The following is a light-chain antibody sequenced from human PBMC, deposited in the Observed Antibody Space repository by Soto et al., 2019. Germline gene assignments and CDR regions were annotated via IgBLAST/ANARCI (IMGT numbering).Light chain of an antibody. Sequence: DIVMTQTPLSLPVTPGEPASMSCRSSQSLSDSDYGFTYLDWYLQKPGQSPQLLISALSYRASGVPASFSGSGSGTNFTLKICRVEAADVGVYDCMHRIEFPWTVDHGTKVDLK. CDR1: QSLSDSDYGFTY. V-gene: IGKV2-40*01. CDR2: ALS. CDR3: MHRIEFPWT. J-gene: IGKJ3*01.